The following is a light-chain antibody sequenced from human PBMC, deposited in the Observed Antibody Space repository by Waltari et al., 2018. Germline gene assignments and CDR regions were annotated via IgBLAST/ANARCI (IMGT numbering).Light chain of an antibody. CDR1: QDISNH. J-gene: IGKJ3*01. V-gene: IGKV1-27*01. Sequence: DIQMTQSPSSLSASVGDRVTITCRASQDISNHLAWYQQKPGKGPKLLIYVASTLQSGVPSRFSGSGSGTEFTLTISSLQPEDVATYYCQKYNSAPLTFGPGTKVDIK. CDR3: QKYNSAPLT. CDR2: VAS.